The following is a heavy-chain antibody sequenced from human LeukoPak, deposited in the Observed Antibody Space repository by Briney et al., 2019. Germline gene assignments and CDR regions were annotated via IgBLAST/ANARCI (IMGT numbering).Heavy chain of an antibody. CDR1: GFSFGSYW. Sequence: SGGSLRLSCVASGFSFGSYWMAWVRQAPGKGLEWVANMKHDGIEKYHVDSVKGRFTISRDNTKNSLYLHMSSLRVEDTAVYYCAREGREGYNYPALDFRGQGILVTVSS. CDR3: AREGREGYNYPALDF. CDR2: MKHDGIEK. D-gene: IGHD5-24*01. V-gene: IGHV3-7*05. J-gene: IGHJ4*02.